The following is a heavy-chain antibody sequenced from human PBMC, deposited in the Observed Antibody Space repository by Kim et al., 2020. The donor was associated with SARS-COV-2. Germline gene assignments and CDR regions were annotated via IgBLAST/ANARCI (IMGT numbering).Heavy chain of an antibody. V-gene: IGHV4-34*01. J-gene: IGHJ6*03. CDR2: INHSGST. Sequence: SQTLSLTCAVYGGSFSGYYWSWIRQPPGKGLEWIGEINHSGSTNYNPSLKSRVTISVDTSKNQFSLKLSSVTAADTAVYYCARVPYYDFWSCYSHYTYYYYYYMDVWGKGTTVTVSS. CDR3: ARVPYYDFWSCYSHYTYYYYYYMDV. CDR1: GGSFSGYY. D-gene: IGHD3-3*01.